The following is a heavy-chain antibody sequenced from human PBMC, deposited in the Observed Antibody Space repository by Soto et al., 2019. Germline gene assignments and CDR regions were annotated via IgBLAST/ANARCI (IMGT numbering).Heavy chain of an antibody. CDR2: IYYSGST. Sequence: SETLSLTCTVSGGSISSYYWSWIRQPPGKGLEWIGYIYYSGSTNYNPSLKSRVTISVDTSKNQFSLKLSSVTAADTAVYYCARGHYDWGSDNYFDYWGQGTLVTVSS. J-gene: IGHJ4*02. CDR1: GGSISSYY. CDR3: ARGHYDWGSDNYFDY. V-gene: IGHV4-59*01. D-gene: IGHD3-9*01.